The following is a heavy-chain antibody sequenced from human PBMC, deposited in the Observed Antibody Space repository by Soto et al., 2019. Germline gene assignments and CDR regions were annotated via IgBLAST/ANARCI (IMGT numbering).Heavy chain of an antibody. Sequence: QVQLAQSGAEVKKPGASVKVSCKTSGYIFTAYSMHWVRQAPGQGLEWMGVVNPSGGSAHYAQSFDGRVTLTRDTSTSTFYMELSSLRSEDTAVYYCAREENCRGGTCYSEYFHHWGQGTLVTDSS. CDR1: GYIFTAYS. D-gene: IGHD2-15*01. CDR2: VNPSGGSA. J-gene: IGHJ1*01. V-gene: IGHV1-46*01. CDR3: AREENCRGGTCYSEYFHH.